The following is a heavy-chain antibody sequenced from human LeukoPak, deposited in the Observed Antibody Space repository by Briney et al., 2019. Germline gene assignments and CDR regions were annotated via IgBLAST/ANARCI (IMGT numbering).Heavy chain of an antibody. CDR1: GGSISSGGYY. Sequence: SQTLSLTCTVSGGSISSGGYYWSWLRQPPGKGLEWIGYIYYSGSTYYNPSLQSRVSISVDTSKNQFSLKLSSVTAADTAVYYCARGGTSANFQHWGQGTLLTVSS. CDR2: IYYSGST. CDR3: ARGGTSANFQH. V-gene: IGHV4-31*03. J-gene: IGHJ1*01.